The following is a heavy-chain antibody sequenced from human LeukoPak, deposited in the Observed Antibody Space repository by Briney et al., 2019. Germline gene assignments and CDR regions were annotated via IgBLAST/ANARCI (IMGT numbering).Heavy chain of an antibody. Sequence: GGSLRLSCAASGFTFSSYWMSWVRQAPGKGLEWVANIKQDGSEKYYVDSVKGRFTVSRDNAKNSLYLQMNSLRAEDTAVYYCARDSSGWTFEYYYYMDVWGKGTTVTVSS. CDR3: ARDSSGWTFEYYYYMDV. J-gene: IGHJ6*03. CDR1: GFTFSSYW. V-gene: IGHV3-7*01. D-gene: IGHD6-19*01. CDR2: IKQDGSEK.